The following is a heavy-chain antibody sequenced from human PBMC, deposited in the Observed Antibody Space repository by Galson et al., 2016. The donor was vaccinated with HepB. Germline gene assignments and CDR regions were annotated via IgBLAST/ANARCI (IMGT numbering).Heavy chain of an antibody. D-gene: IGHD3-3*01. CDR2: FDPEDGET. Sequence: SVKVSCKVSGYTLSELSMHWVRQAPGKGLEWMGGFDPEDGETIYAQKFRGRVTMTEDTSTDTDYMELSSLRSEDTAVYYCAEKRDYDFWSGYEKWGQGTLVTVSS. J-gene: IGHJ4*02. CDR1: GYTLSELS. CDR3: AEKRDYDFWSGYEK. V-gene: IGHV1-24*01.